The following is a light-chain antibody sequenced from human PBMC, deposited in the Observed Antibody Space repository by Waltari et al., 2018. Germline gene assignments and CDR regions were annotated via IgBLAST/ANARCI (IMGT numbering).Light chain of an antibody. V-gene: IGLV3-1*01. J-gene: IGLJ2*01. CDR2: DDS. CDR3: QAWDTTTVL. CDR1: KLGDQF. Sequence: SYELTQPPSVSVSPRQTASIPCSGNKLGDQFVSWYQQKPGQSPVLVIYDDSKRPSGIPERFSGFNSGNTVTLIISGTQAVDEAEYYCQAWDTTTVLFGSGTKLSVL.